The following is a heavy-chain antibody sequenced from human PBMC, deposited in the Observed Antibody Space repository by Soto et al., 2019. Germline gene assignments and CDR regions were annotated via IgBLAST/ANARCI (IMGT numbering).Heavy chain of an antibody. V-gene: IGHV3-53*01. Sequence: PGGSLRLSCAASGFTVSSNYMSWVRQAPGKGLEWVSVIYSGGSTYYADSVKGRFTISRDNSKNTLYLQMNSLRAEDTAVYYCARDSPGARLGYYYYGMDVWGQGTTVTVSS. CDR2: IYSGGST. CDR3: ARDSPGARLGYYYYGMDV. CDR1: GFTVSSNY. D-gene: IGHD2-15*01. J-gene: IGHJ6*02.